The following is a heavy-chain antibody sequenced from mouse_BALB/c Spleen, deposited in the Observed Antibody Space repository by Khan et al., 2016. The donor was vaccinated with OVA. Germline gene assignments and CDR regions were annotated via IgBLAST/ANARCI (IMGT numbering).Heavy chain of an antibody. CDR2: IWAGGST. CDR1: GFSLTSYG. V-gene: IGHV2-9*02. CDR3: ARREDR. Sequence: QVQLKESGPGLVAPSQSLSITCTVSGFSLTSYGVHWVRQPPGKGLEWLGVIWAGGSTNYNSALMSRLSISKDNSKSKDFLKMNSLRTDDTAMCYGARREDRWGQGTTLTVSS. J-gene: IGHJ2*01.